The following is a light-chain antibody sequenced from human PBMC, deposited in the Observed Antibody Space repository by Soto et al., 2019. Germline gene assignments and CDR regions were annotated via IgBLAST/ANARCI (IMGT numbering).Light chain of an antibody. CDR1: QDSTKY. J-gene: IGKJ4*01. V-gene: IGKV1-9*01. Sequence: IQLTQSPSSLSASVGDRVTITCRASQDSTKYLAWYQQKPGKAPNLLIYDASTLHSGVQSRFSGSGSGTDFTLTVRGLQPEDFATYYCQQLSSYPSTVGGGTKVDIK. CDR2: DAS. CDR3: QQLSSYPST.